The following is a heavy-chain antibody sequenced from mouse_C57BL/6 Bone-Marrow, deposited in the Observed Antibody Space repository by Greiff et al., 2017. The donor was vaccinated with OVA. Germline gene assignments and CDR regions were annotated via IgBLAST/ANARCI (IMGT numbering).Heavy chain of an antibody. CDR1: GYTFTSYG. CDR2: IYPRSGNT. Sequence: QVQLQQSGAELARPGASVKLSCKASGYTFTSYGISWVKQRTGQGLEWIGEIYPRSGNTYYNEKFKGKATLTADKSSSTAYMELRSLTSEDSAVYFCARWVVVAYYFDYWGQGTTLTVSS. D-gene: IGHD1-1*01. CDR3: ARWVVVAYYFDY. J-gene: IGHJ2*01. V-gene: IGHV1-81*01.